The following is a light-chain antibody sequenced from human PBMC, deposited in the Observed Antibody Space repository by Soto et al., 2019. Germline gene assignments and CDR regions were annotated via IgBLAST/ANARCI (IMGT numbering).Light chain of an antibody. Sequence: QSALTQPASVSGSPGQSITISCTGTSSDVAAYDYVSWFQQHPGKAPKLMVYDVYNRPSGVSNRFSGSKSGNTASLTISGLQAEDESYYYCSSYTSNSTLVFGVGTKLTVL. J-gene: IGLJ1*01. CDR1: SSDVAAYDY. CDR3: SSYTSNSTLV. V-gene: IGLV2-14*01. CDR2: DVY.